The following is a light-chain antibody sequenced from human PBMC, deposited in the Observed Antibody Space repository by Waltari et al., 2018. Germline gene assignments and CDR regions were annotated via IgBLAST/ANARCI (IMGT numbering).Light chain of an antibody. CDR1: RTIDTY. J-gene: IGKJ1*01. V-gene: IGKV1-39*01. CDR3: QQSSTTPPT. CDR2: TAS. Sequence: DVQMTQSPSSLSASVRDRVTITCRASRTIDTYLNWYQQKPGKAPTLLIHTASTLQTGVPSRFTGSGSGTGFTLTISGLQVEDIATYYCQQSSTTPPTFGQGTKIELK.